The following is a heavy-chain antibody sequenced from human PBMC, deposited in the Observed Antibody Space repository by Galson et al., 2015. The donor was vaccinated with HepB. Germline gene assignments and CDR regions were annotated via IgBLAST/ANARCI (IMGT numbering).Heavy chain of an antibody. D-gene: IGHD3-10*01. CDR3: ARASGKAGTGSGSRPYYFDY. V-gene: IGHV4-34*01. CDR2: INHSGST. CDR1: GGSFSGYY. Sequence: LSLTCAVYGGSFSGYYWSWIRQPPGKGLEWIGEINHSGSTNYNPSLKSRVTISVDTSKNQFSLKLSSVTAADTAVYYCARASGKAGTGSGSRPYYFDYWGQGTLVTVSS. J-gene: IGHJ4*02.